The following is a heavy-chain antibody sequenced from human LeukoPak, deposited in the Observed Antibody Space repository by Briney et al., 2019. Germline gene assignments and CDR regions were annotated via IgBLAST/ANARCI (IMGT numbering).Heavy chain of an antibody. CDR3: ARGGDGYNYDAFDI. J-gene: IGHJ3*02. V-gene: IGHV1-18*01. D-gene: IGHD5-24*01. CDR2: ISAYNGNT. CDR1: GYTFTSYG. Sequence: SVKVSCKASGYTFTSYGISWVRQAPGQGLEWMGWISAYNGNTNYAQKLQGRVTMTTDTYTSTVYMEVRSLRSDDTAVYYCARGGDGYNYDAFDIWGQGTMVTVSS.